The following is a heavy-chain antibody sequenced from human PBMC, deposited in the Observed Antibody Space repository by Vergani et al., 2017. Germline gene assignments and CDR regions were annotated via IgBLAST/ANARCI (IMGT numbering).Heavy chain of an antibody. CDR2: IHNRGKT. D-gene: IGHD2-21*01. J-gene: IGHJ2*01. CDR3: ARSQGDYWYFDL. V-gene: IGHV4-38-2*01. CDR1: GYSIGSGFY. Sequence: QVQLQQWGAGVVKPSETLSLTCSVSGYSIGSGFYWAWIRQSPGEGLQWLTSIHNRGKTYHNPSLKSRASVSLDTSKNRFSLNLTSVTATDTAVYYCARSQGDYWYFDLWGPGSLVTVSS.